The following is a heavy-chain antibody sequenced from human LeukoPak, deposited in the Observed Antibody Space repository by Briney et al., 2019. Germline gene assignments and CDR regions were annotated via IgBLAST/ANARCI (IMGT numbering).Heavy chain of an antibody. CDR3: ARVFLGFGGDAFDI. J-gene: IGHJ3*02. D-gene: IGHD3-10*01. Sequence: PSETLSLTCTVSGGSISSYYWSWIRQPPGKGLEWIGYIYYSGSTNYNPSLKSRVTISVDTSKNQFSLKLSSVTAADTAVYYCARVFLGFGGDAFDIWGQGTMVTVSS. CDR2: IYYSGST. V-gene: IGHV4-59*01. CDR1: GGSISSYY.